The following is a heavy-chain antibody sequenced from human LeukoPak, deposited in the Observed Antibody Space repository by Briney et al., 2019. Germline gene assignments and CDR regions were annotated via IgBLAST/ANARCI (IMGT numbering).Heavy chain of an antibody. CDR2: IYTSGST. CDR3: ARHDGKLGIHDAFDI. CDR1: GGSISSYY. D-gene: IGHD7-27*01. J-gene: IGHJ3*02. Sequence: PSETLSLTCTVSGGSISSYYWSWIRQPPGKGLEWIGYIYTSGSTNYNPSLKNRVTISVDTSKNQFSLKLSSVTAADTAVYYCARHDGKLGIHDAFDIWGQGTMVTVSS. V-gene: IGHV4-4*09.